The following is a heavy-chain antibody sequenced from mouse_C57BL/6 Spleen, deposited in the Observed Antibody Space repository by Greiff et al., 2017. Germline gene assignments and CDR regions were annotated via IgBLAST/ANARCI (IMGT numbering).Heavy chain of an antibody. Sequence: QVQLQQPGAELVRPGSSVKLSCKASGYTFTSYWMHWVKQRPIQGLEWIGNIDPSDSETHYNQKFKDKATVTVDKSSSTAYMQLSSLTSEDSAVYYSARASAGVEAMDYWGQGTSVTVSS. V-gene: IGHV1-52*01. CDR2: IDPSDSET. D-gene: IGHD6-1*01. J-gene: IGHJ4*01. CDR3: ARASAGVEAMDY. CDR1: GYTFTSYW.